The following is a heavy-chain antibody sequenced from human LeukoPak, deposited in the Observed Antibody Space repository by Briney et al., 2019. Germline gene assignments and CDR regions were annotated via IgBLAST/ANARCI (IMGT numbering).Heavy chain of an antibody. D-gene: IGHD2-8*01. Sequence: ASVKVSCKASGYSFTSYYMHWVRQAPGQGLEWMGWINPNSGDTKYAQKFQGRVTMTRDTSISTAYMELTRLRSDDTAVYYCARGGLRVMVYRLYYMDVWGKGTTVTVSS. CDR2: INPNSGDT. CDR3: ARGGLRVMVYRLYYMDV. V-gene: IGHV1-2*02. CDR1: GYSFTSYY. J-gene: IGHJ6*03.